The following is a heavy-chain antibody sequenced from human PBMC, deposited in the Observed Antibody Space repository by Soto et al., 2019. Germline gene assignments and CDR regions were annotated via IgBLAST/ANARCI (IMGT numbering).Heavy chain of an antibody. Sequence: QVQLVQSGVEVKELGSSVKVSCKTSGGTFTTSSFVWVRQGPGQGLEWMGGIIPIFSKTNFAPKFQGRVTFTADESTRTVYMDLSSLRSEDTAIYYCATDVVRSTGGDSWGQGTLVTVSS. D-gene: IGHD7-27*01. CDR3: ATDVVRSTGGDS. CDR1: GGTFTTSS. V-gene: IGHV1-69*01. J-gene: IGHJ4*02. CDR2: IIPIFSKT.